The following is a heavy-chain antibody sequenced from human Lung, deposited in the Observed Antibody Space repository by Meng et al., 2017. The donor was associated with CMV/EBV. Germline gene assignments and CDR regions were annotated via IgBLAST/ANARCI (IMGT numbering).Heavy chain of an antibody. CDR2: IYHPDTT. D-gene: IGHD4-23*01. CDR3: ARLGARGGNSLIDS. J-gene: IGHJ4*02. V-gene: IGHV4-38-2*02. Sequence: SETLSLXXTVSGYSISSGYYWGWIRQPPGKGLEWIGAIYHPDTTSYKPSLKGRVVISMDAPRDQFTLKLSSVTAADTAVYFCARLGARGGNSLIDSWGRGXLVTVSS. CDR1: GYSISSGYY.